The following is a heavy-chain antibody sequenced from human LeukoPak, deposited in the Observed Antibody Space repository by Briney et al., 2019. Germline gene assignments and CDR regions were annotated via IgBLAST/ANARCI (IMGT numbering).Heavy chain of an antibody. CDR3: ARAKRWLQLGGIDY. CDR2: ISAYNGNT. Sequence: ASVKVSCKASGYTFTSYGISWGRQAPGQGLEWIGWISAYNGNTNYAQKLQGRVTMTTDTSTSTAYMELRSLRSDDTAVYYCARAKRWLQLGGIDYWGQGTLVTVSS. V-gene: IGHV1-18*01. CDR1: GYTFTSYG. D-gene: IGHD5-12*01. J-gene: IGHJ4*02.